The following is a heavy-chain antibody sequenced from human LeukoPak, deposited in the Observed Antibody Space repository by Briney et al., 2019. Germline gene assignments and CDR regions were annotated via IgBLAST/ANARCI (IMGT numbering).Heavy chain of an antibody. D-gene: IGHD3-3*01. CDR3: AKVKSGTRVVIIPYYFDY. J-gene: IGHJ4*02. V-gene: IGHV3-23*01. CDR2: ISGSGDST. CDR1: GFAFSNNA. Sequence: PGGSLRLSCAASGFAFSNNAMSWVRRAPRKGLEWVSSISGSGDSTYYADSVRGRFTISRDNSKNTLYLQMNNLRAEDTAVYYCAKVKSGTRVVIIPYYFDYWGQGTLLTVSS.